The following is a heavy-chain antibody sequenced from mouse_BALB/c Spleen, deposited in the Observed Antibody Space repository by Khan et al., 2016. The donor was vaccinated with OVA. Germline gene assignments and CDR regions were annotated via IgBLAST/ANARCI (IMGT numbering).Heavy chain of an antibody. J-gene: IGHJ4*01. D-gene: IGHD2-1*01. CDR2: IYPGSGST. CDR1: GYTFTDYN. Sequence: QVQLKQSGPELVKPGASVKMSCKASGYTFTDYNIRWVKQRTGQGLEWIGEIYPGSGSTYYNEKFKGKATLTADKSSNKAYIQLSSLTSEDSAVYFCAKIFYGNSYAMDYWGQGTAVTVSS. CDR3: AKIFYGNSYAMDY. V-gene: IGHV1-77*01.